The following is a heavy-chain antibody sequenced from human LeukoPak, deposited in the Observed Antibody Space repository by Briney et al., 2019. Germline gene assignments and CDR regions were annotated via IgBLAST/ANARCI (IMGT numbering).Heavy chain of an antibody. Sequence: GGSLRLSCAASGFTFSGYAMIWVRQAPGKGLEWVSTISGSGGSTYYADSVKGRFTISRDNSKNTLYLLMNSLRAEDTAVYYCARPAPPLLLEWPAPYFDYWGQGTMVTVSS. CDR3: ARPAPPLLLEWPAPYFDY. J-gene: IGHJ4*02. CDR2: ISGSGGST. CDR1: GFTFSGYA. V-gene: IGHV3-23*01. D-gene: IGHD3-3*01.